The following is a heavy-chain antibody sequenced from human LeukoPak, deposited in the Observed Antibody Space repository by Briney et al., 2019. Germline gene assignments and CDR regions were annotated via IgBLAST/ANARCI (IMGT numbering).Heavy chain of an antibody. V-gene: IGHV1-46*01. CDR1: GYTFTGYY. CDR2: INPSGGST. Sequence: ASVKVSCKASGYTFTGYYMHWVRQAPGQGLEWMGIINPSGGSTSYAQKFQGRVTMTRDTSTSTVYMELSSLRSEDTAVYYCARDYWVTTVYYYYGMGVWGQGTTVTVSS. D-gene: IGHD4-17*01. J-gene: IGHJ6*02. CDR3: ARDYWVTTVYYYYGMGV.